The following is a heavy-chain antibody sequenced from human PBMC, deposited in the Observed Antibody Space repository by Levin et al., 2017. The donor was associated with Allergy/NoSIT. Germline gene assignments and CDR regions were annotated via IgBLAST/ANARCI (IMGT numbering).Heavy chain of an antibody. J-gene: IGHJ4*02. CDR3: VKNGDYGGLGY. Sequence: GGSLRLSCSASGFTFNKNTMQWVRQAPGKGLEHVSAISNNGGRTYYTDSVKGRFTISRDNSKNTLYLQMSSLRPEDTAMYYCVKNGDYGGLGYWGQGTLVTVSS. CDR2: ISNNGGRT. D-gene: IGHD4-23*01. CDR1: GFTFNKNT. V-gene: IGHV3-64D*06.